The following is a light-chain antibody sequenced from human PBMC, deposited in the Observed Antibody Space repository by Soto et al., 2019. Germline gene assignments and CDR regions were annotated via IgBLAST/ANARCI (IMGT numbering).Light chain of an antibody. V-gene: IGKV3-15*01. CDR2: GAS. Sequence: EIVMTQYPDTLSVSPGETVTLSCRARQSVRTNLAWYQHKPGQSPRLLIYGASNRASGFPARFSGSGSGTEFTLTISSLQSEDFAVYYSQQYNDTWPTFGQGTNVDIK. CDR3: QQYNDTWPT. CDR1: QSVRTN. J-gene: IGKJ1*01.